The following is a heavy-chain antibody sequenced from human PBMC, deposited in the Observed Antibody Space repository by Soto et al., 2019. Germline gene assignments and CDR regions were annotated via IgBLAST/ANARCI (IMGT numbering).Heavy chain of an antibody. D-gene: IGHD1-26*01. V-gene: IGHV3-73*01. CDR1: GFTVSDSS. CDR2: VDNKPEGYTI. J-gene: IGHJ5*02. CDR3: HKDSGPLIMTAA. Sequence: GGSLRLSCAASGFTVSDSSIHWFRQAPGKGLEWVGRVDNKPEGYTITYGVSVKGRFTISIDDPQNMAYLQMNILKIEDTAVYYCHKDSGPLIMTAALGPGTLVTLFS.